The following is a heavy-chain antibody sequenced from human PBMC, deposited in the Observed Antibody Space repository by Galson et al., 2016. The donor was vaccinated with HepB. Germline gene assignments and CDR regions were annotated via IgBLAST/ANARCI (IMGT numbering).Heavy chain of an antibody. CDR2: ISHNGNAI. V-gene: IGHV3-11*04. Sequence: SLRLSCAASGFIFGDYYMTWIRQAPGQGLEWLSGISHNGNAIYYTDSVEGRFTVSRDNAKSSLFLQMNNLRAEDTAIYYCARAYLYGDDFGGFAPWGQGALVTVSS. CDR1: GFIFGDYY. J-gene: IGHJ5*02. D-gene: IGHD4-17*01. CDR3: ARAYLYGDDFGGFAP.